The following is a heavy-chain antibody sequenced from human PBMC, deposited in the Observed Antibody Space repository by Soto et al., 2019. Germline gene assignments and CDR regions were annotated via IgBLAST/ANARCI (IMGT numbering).Heavy chain of an antibody. Sequence: ASVKVSCKASGYTFTIYGISWVLQAPGQGLEWMGWISAYNGNTNYAQKLQGRVTMTTDTSTSTAYMELRSLRSDDTAVYYCAFGISGEPNWFDPWGQGTLVTVSS. CDR2: ISAYNGNT. CDR1: GYTFTIYG. D-gene: IGHD3-10*01. V-gene: IGHV1-18*01. CDR3: AFGISGEPNWFDP. J-gene: IGHJ5*02.